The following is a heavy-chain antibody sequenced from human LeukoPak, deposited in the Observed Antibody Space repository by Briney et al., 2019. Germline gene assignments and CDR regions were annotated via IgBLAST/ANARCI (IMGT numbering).Heavy chain of an antibody. CDR1: GGSFSGYY. V-gene: IGHV4-34*01. Sequence: SETLSLTCAVYGGSFSGYYWSWIRQSPGKGLEWIGETSHSGSTNYNPSLKSRVTISVDASKNQFSLKLSSVTAADTAVYYCAREDGRWVVLAGYYYYMDVWGKGTTVTVSS. CDR3: AREDGRWVVLAGYYYYMDV. D-gene: IGHD2-8*02. CDR2: TSHSGST. J-gene: IGHJ6*03.